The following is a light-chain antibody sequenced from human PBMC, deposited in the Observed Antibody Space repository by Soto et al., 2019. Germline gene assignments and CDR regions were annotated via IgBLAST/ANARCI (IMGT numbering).Light chain of an antibody. J-gene: IGKJ2*01. CDR1: QSVSSTY. CDR2: AAS. Sequence: EIVLTQSPGTLSLSPGERATLSCRASQSVSSTYLAWYQQKPGQAPRLVIYAASNRATGIPDRFSGSASGADFTVTISRLEPEDFAIYYCQQYDTSLPMYTFGQGTKLEIK. CDR3: QQYDTSLPMYT. V-gene: IGKV3-20*01.